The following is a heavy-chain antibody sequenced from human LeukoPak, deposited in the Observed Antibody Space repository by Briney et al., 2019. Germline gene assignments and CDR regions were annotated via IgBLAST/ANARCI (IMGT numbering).Heavy chain of an antibody. J-gene: IGHJ6*03. CDR2: IRYDGSNK. Sequence: GGSLRLSCAASGFTFSSYGMHWVRQAPGKGLEWVAFIRYDGSNKYYADSVKGRFTISRDNSKNTLYLQMNSLRAEDTAVYYCAKDRGGYSYGYRKNYYYYYIDVWGKGTTVTVSS. D-gene: IGHD5-18*01. V-gene: IGHV3-30*02. CDR1: GFTFSSYG. CDR3: AKDRGGYSYGYRKNYYYYYIDV.